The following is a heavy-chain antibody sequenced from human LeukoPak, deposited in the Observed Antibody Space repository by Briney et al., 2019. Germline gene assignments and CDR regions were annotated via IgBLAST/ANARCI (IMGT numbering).Heavy chain of an antibody. CDR1: GFTFSSYW. CDR2: IKQDGSEK. J-gene: IGHJ2*01. V-gene: IGHV3-7*01. D-gene: IGHD3-16*01. CDR3: ARASLWVPVYWYFDL. Sequence: PGGSLRLSSAASGFTFSSYWMSWVRQAPGKGLEWVANIKQDGSEKYYVDSVKGRFTISRDNAKNSLYLQMNSLRAEDTAVYYCARASLWVPVYWYFDLWGRGTLVTVSS.